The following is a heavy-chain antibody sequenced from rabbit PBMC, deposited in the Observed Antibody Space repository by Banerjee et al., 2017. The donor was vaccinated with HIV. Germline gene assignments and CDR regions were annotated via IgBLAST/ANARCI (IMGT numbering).Heavy chain of an antibody. CDR3: TRTYTSSSGYYAFNL. J-gene: IGHJ4*01. V-gene: IGHV1S40*01. D-gene: IGHD1-1*01. CDR2: ISADSSGST. Sequence: QSLEESGGGLVKPGASLTLTCKASGFDFSSNTMCWVRQAPGKGLEWIACISADSSGSTWYASWAKGRFTISKTSSTTVTLQMTSLTAADTATYFCTRTYTSSSGYYAFNLWGPGTLVTVS. CDR1: GFDFSSNT.